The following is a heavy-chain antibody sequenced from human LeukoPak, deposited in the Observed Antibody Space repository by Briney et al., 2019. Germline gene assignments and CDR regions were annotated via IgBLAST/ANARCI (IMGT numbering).Heavy chain of an antibody. D-gene: IGHD6-19*01. V-gene: IGHV1-69*13. CDR2: IIPIFGTA. J-gene: IGHJ4*02. Sequence: GASVKVSCKASGGTFSSYAISWVRQAPGQGLEWMGGIIPIFGTANYAQKFQGRVTITADESTSTAYMELSSLRSEDTAVYYCARVVGSGWSPDFDYWGQGTLVTVSS. CDR3: ARVVGSGWSPDFDY. CDR1: GGTFSSYA.